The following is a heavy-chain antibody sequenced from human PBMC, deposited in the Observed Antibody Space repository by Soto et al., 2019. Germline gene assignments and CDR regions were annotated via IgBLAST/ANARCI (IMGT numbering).Heavy chain of an antibody. V-gene: IGHV1-69*02. CDR1: GGTFRSYT. J-gene: IGHJ6*02. CDR2: IIPILGIA. D-gene: IGHD3-10*01. CDR3: ARGITMVRGVIIDYYYYGMDV. Sequence: GASVKVSCKASGGTFRSYTISWVRQAPGQGVEWVGRIIPILGIANYAQKFQGRVTITADKSTSTAYMELSSLRSEDTAVYYCARGITMVRGVIIDYYYYGMDVWGQGTTVTVSS.